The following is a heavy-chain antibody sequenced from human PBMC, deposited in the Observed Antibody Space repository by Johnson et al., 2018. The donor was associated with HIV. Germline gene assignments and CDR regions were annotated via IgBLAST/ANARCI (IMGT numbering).Heavy chain of an antibody. J-gene: IGHJ3*02. D-gene: IGHD3-3*01. Sequence: VQLVESGGGLVKPGGSLRLSCAASGFTFDDYGMSWVRQAPGKGLEWVSGINWNGGSTGYADSVQGRFTISRDNAKNSLYLQMNSLRAEDTALYYCARLSGYYVYDAFDIWGQGTMVTVSS. CDR3: ARLSGYYVYDAFDI. CDR2: INWNGGST. V-gene: IGHV3-20*04. CDR1: GFTFDDYG.